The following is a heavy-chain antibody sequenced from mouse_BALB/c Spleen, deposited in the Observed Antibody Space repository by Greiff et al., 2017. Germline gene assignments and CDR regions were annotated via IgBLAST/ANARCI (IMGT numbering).Heavy chain of an antibody. Sequence: VQVVESGAELVRPGTSVKVSCKASGYAFTNYLIEWVKQRPGQGLEWIGVINPGSGGTNYNEKFKGKATLTADKSSSTAYMQLSSLTSDDSAVYFCARRGDGLAYWGQGTLVTVSA. V-gene: IGHV1-54*03. CDR3: ARRGDGLAY. CDR1: GYAFTNYL. D-gene: IGHD2-3*01. J-gene: IGHJ3*01. CDR2: INPGSGGT.